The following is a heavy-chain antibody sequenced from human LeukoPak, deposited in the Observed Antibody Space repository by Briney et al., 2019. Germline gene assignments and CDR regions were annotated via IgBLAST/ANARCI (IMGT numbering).Heavy chain of an antibody. CDR1: GFTFSSYG. D-gene: IGHD4-17*01. J-gene: IGHJ6*03. V-gene: IGHV3-30*03. CDR3: ARQRVDYGDPYYMDL. Sequence: QPGRSLRLSCAASGFTFSSYGMHWVRQAPGKGLEWVAVISYDGSNKYYADSVKGRFTISRDNSKNTLYLQMNSLRADDTAVYYCARQRVDYGDPYYMDLWGKGTTVTVSS. CDR2: ISYDGSNK.